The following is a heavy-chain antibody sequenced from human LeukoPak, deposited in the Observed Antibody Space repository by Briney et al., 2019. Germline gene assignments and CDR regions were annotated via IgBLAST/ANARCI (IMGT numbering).Heavy chain of an antibody. D-gene: IGHD3-10*01. V-gene: IGHV3-74*03. J-gene: IGHJ4*02. CDR3: ARGGHRQKEF. Sequence: GGSLRLSCAASGFTFSSYWMHWVRQAPGKGLMWVSRINSDGSSITYADSVKGRFTISRDNAKNSLYLQMSSLRAEDTAVYYCARGGHRQKEFWGQGTLVTVSS. CDR2: INSDGSSI. CDR1: GFTFSSYW.